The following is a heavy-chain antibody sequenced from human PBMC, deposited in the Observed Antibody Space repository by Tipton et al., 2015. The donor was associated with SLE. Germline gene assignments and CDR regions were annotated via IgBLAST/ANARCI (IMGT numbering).Heavy chain of an antibody. CDR2: IYYSGST. CDR3: ARLTAITIFNNWFDP. D-gene: IGHD3-9*01. Sequence: TLSLTCAVYGGSFSGYYWGWFRQPPGKGLEWIGSIYYSGSTYYNPSLKSRVTISVDTSKNQFSLKLSSVTAADTAVYYCARLTAITIFNNWFDPWGQGTLVTVSS. J-gene: IGHJ5*02. CDR1: GGSFSGYY. V-gene: IGHV4-34*01.